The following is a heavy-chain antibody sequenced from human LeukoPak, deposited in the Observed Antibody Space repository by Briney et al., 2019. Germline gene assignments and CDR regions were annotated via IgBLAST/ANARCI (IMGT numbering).Heavy chain of an antibody. Sequence: GRSLRLSCAASGFTFSNYAMHWVRQTPGKGLEWVAFVSYDGSWDSHSDSVKGRFTISRDDSKNTLYLQMTRLRAEDTAVYYCTREERGYIPAFWGQGTLVTVSS. J-gene: IGHJ4*02. CDR2: VSYDGSWD. D-gene: IGHD3-16*02. V-gene: IGHV3-30*11. CDR1: GFTFSNYA. CDR3: TREERGYIPAF.